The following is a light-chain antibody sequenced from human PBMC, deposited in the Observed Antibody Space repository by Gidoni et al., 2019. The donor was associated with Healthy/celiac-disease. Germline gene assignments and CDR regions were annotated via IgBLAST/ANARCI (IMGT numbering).Light chain of an antibody. V-gene: IGLV2-14*01. CDR2: EVS. CDR3: SSYTSSSTPV. J-gene: IGLJ2*01. Sequence: QSGPTPPASVSGSPGPSITISCTGTSSDVGGYNYVSWYQQHPGKAPKLMIYEVSNRPSGVSNRFSGSKSGNTASLTISGLQAEDEADYYCSSYTSSSTPVFGGGTKLTVL. CDR1: SSDVGGYNY.